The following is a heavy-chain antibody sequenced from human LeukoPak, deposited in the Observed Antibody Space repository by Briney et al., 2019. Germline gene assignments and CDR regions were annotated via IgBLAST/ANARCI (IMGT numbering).Heavy chain of an antibody. V-gene: IGHV3-74*01. J-gene: IGHJ4*02. CDR2: INGDGSST. CDR1: GFTFRSYW. D-gene: IGHD1-7*01. CDR3: AGGELLLDY. Sequence: GGSLRLSCAASGFTFRSYWMHWVRQAPGKGLVWVSRINGDGSSTSYADSVEGRFTISRDNAKNTLYLQMNSLRAEDTAVYYCAGGELLLDYWGQGTLVTVSS.